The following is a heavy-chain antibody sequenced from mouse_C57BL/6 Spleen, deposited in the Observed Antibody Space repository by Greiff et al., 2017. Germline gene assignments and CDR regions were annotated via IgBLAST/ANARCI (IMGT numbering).Heavy chain of an antibody. CDR3: ARRKDYSKEDAMDY. CDR2: ISSGSSTI. J-gene: IGHJ4*01. CDR1: GFTFSDYG. Sequence: EVQLVESGGGLVKPGGSLKLSCAASGFTFSDYGMHWVRQAPEKGLEWVAYISSGSSTIYYADTVKGRFTISRDNAKNTLFLQMTSLRSEDTAMYYCARRKDYSKEDAMDYWGQGTSVTVSS. D-gene: IGHD2-5*01. V-gene: IGHV5-17*01.